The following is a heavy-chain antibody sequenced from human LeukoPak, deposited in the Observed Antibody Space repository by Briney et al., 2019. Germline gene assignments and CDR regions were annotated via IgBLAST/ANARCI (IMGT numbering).Heavy chain of an antibody. CDR3: ARDNVEASWGSPGDY. V-gene: IGHV1-2*02. J-gene: IGHJ4*02. CDR1: GYTFTVYY. CDR2: INPNSGGT. D-gene: IGHD2-2*01. Sequence: AAVKVSCKASGYTFTVYYLHWVRQAPGQGIEWMGWINPNSGGTNYAQKSQGRVTLTRDTSISTAYMEISRLTSDDTAVYYCARDNVEASWGSPGDYWGQGTLVTVSS.